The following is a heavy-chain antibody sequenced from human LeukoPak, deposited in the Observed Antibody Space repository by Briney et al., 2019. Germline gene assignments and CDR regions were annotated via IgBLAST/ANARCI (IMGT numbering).Heavy chain of an antibody. V-gene: IGHV3-23*01. J-gene: IGHJ4*02. CDR1: GFTVSSNS. D-gene: IGHD3-10*01. CDR2: ISGSGGST. CDR3: AKSSSGSYRDYFDY. Sequence: GGSLRLSCKVSGFTVSSNSWSWVRQAPGKGLEWVSGISGSGGSTYYADSVKGRFTISRDNSKNTLYLQMNSLRAEDTAVYYCAKSSSGSYRDYFDYWGQGTLVTVSS.